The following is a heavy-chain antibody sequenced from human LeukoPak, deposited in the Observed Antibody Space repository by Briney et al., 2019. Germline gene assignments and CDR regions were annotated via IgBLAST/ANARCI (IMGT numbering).Heavy chain of an antibody. CDR2: IYYSGST. V-gene: IGHV4-39*07. CDR3: ASYWDGYNYLYY. CDR1: GDSISSTTYY. J-gene: IGHJ4*02. Sequence: SETLSLTCTVSGDSISSTTYYWAWIRQPPGKGLEWLATIYYSGSTNYSPSLKSRITMSLDTSKNQFSLRLRSVTAADTAVYYCASYWDGYNYLYYWGQGSLVTVSS. D-gene: IGHD5-24*01.